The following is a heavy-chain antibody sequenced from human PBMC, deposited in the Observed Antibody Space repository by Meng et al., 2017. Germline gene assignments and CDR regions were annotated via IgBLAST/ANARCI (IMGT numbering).Heavy chain of an antibody. CDR3: ARGPDTAMGIDY. CDR1: GFTFSSYA. V-gene: IGHV3-30*01. D-gene: IGHD5-18*01. J-gene: IGHJ4*02. Sequence: QVERGEGGGGVGQPGRSLSLSWAASGFTFSSYAMHWVRQAPGKGLEWVAVISYDGSNKYYADSVKGRFTISRDNSKNTLYLQMNSLRAEDTAVYYCARGPDTAMGIDYWGQGTLVTVSS. CDR2: ISYDGSNK.